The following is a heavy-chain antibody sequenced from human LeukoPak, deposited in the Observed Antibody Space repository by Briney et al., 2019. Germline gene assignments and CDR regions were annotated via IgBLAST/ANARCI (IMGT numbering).Heavy chain of an antibody. V-gene: IGHV4-34*01. CDR3: ARAHDYGDYADAFDI. Sequence: SETLSLTCAVYGGSFSGYYWSWIRQPPGKGLEWIGEINHSGSTNYNPSLKSRVTISVDTSKNQFSLKLGSVTAADTAVYYCARAHDYGDYADAFDIWGQGTMVTVSS. CDR1: GGSFSGYY. J-gene: IGHJ3*02. D-gene: IGHD4-17*01. CDR2: INHSGST.